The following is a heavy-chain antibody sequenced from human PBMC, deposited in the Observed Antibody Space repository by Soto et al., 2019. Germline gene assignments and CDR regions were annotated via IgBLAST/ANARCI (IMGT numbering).Heavy chain of an antibody. CDR2: ITSSGSTI. J-gene: IGHJ4*02. Sequence: QVQLVESGGGLVKPGGSLRLSCAASGFTFSDYYMTWIRQATGKGLEWVSYITSSGSTIHYADSVRGRFTMSRDNARNSLSLQMNSLRVEDTAVYYCARDRTTSSFGNYFDYWGQGTLVTVSS. V-gene: IGHV3-11*01. D-gene: IGHD2-2*01. CDR3: ARDRTTSSFGNYFDY. CDR1: GFTFSDYY.